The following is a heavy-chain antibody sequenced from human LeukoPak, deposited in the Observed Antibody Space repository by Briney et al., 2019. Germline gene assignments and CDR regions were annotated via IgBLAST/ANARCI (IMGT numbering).Heavy chain of an antibody. J-gene: IGHJ4*02. CDR1: GFTFSSYG. Sequence: PGGSLRLSCAASGFTFSSYGMHWVRQAPGKGLEWVAVIWYDGSNKYYADSVKGRFTISRDNSKNTLYLRMNSLRAEDTAVYYCARFSHSSGWYFVDHWGQGTLVTVSS. CDR3: ARFSHSSGWYFVDH. V-gene: IGHV3-33*01. D-gene: IGHD6-19*01. CDR2: IWYDGSNK.